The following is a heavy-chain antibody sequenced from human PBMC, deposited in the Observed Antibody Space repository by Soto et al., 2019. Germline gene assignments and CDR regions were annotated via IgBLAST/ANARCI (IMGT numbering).Heavy chain of an antibody. D-gene: IGHD5-18*01. CDR3: ARARGYSYGDQYFDY. CDR2: IIPIFGTA. Sequence: VQLVQSGAEVQKPGSSVKVSCKASGGTVSNYALSWVRQAPGQGLEWMGGIIPIFGTANYAQKFQGRVTITADESTNTAYIDLSSLRSEDTAVYYCARARGYSYGDQYFDYWGQGTLVTVSS. V-gene: IGHV1-69*01. J-gene: IGHJ4*02. CDR1: GGTVSNYA.